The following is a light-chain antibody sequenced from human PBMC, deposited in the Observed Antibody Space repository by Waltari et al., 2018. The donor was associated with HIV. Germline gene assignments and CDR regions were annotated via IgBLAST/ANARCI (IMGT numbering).Light chain of an antibody. CDR3: CSYAGSGLV. V-gene: IGLV2-23*02. J-gene: IGLJ3*02. CDR1: SSDVGAYTL. Sequence: QSALTHSASVSGSPGQSITISCTGTSSDVGAYTLVSWYQQHPGEVPKLLIYEVTKRPSGVSTRFSGSKSGNTASLTISGLQAEDEADYYCCSYAGSGLVFGGGTKLTVL. CDR2: EVT.